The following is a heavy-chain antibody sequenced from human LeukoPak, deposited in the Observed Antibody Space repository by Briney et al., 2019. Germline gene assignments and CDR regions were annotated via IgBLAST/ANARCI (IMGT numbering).Heavy chain of an antibody. D-gene: IGHD2-21*01. J-gene: IGHJ5*02. CDR3: ARDIANCHGDVCYNIRFDV. Sequence: PGGSLRLSCAASGFTFSSYWMSWVRQAPGKGLEWVANIKQDGSEKYYVDSVKGRFTISRDDAKNSVFLHMHSLRAEDTAVYFCARDIANCHGDVCYNIRFDVWGQGALVTVSS. CDR2: IKQDGSEK. V-gene: IGHV3-7*01. CDR1: GFTFSSYW.